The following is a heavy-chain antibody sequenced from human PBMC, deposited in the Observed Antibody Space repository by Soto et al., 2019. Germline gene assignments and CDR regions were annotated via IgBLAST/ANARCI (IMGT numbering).Heavy chain of an antibody. CDR2: ISGNAGST. D-gene: IGHD2-15*01. V-gene: IGHV3-23*01. Sequence: GGSLRLSCIASGFRFSSYAMSWVRQAPGKGLEWVSGISGNAGSTYYADSVKGRFTISRDNSKNTLFLQMNSLKADDTAVYFCAKDDIVVVASFDFWGQGTPVTVSS. CDR3: AKDDIVVVASFDF. J-gene: IGHJ4*02. CDR1: GFRFSSYA.